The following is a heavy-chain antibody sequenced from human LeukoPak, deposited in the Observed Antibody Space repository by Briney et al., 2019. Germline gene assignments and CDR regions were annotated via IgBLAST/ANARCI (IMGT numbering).Heavy chain of an antibody. CDR1: GYTFTGYY. CDR3: ARVYVGMVQVWGLDY. D-gene: IGHD3-10*01. Sequence: ASVKVSCKAAGYTFTGYYMHWVRQAPGQGLEWMGWINPNSGGTNYAQKFQGRVTMTRNTSISTAYMELSSLRSEDTAVYYCARVYVGMVQVWGLDYWGQGTLVTVSS. V-gene: IGHV1-2*02. J-gene: IGHJ4*02. CDR2: INPNSGGT.